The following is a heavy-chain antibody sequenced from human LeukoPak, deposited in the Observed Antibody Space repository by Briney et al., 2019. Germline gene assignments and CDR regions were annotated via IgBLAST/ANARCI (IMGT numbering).Heavy chain of an antibody. CDR2: IYYSGST. Sequence: PSETLSLTCTVSGGSISSSSYYWGWIRQPPGKGLEWIGSIYYSGSTYYNTSLKSRVTISVDTSKNQFSLKLSSVTAADTAVYYCARKLITWYSSSWYGSWYFDLWGRGTLVTVSS. D-gene: IGHD6-13*01. V-gene: IGHV4-39*01. CDR3: ARKLITWYSSSWYGSWYFDL. CDR1: GGSISSSSYY. J-gene: IGHJ2*01.